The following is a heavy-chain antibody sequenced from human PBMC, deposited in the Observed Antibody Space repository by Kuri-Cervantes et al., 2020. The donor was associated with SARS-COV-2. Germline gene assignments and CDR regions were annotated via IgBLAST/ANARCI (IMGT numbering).Heavy chain of an antibody. J-gene: IGHJ6*03. V-gene: IGHV3-48*03. CDR3: ARDKSGSWYRVGYYMDV. CDR2: ISISGSTI. D-gene: IGHD6-13*01. Sequence: GESLKISCAAPGFTFSDYEMNWVRQAPGKGLEWVSYISISGSTIYYADSVKGRFTISRDNAKNSLYLQMNSLRAEDTAVYYCARDKSGSWYRVGYYMDVWGKGTTVTVSS. CDR1: GFTFSDYE.